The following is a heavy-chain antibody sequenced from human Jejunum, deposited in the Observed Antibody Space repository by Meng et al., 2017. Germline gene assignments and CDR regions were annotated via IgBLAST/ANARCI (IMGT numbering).Heavy chain of an antibody. CDR1: GFTFSGYA. CDR2: IGTSADP. V-gene: IGHV3-23*01. J-gene: IGHJ4*02. D-gene: IGHD6-6*01. Sequence: EVQLLDSGGGLVQPGGSLRLSCTASGFTFSGYAMSWVRQTPGKGLEWVSTIGTSADPYYADSVKGRFTISRDNSENTMFLQMNSLRAEDTAVYYCAANRPSLPFDYWGQGTLVTVSS. CDR3: AANRPSLPFDY.